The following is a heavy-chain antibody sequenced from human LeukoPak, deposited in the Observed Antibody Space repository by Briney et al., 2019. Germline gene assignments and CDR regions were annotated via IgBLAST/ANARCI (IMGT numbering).Heavy chain of an antibody. V-gene: IGHV1-18*01. CDR3: ARAVSGSLYGDFDF. Sequence: GASVKVSCKASGYSFVFFGVSWVRQAPGQGLEWMGWINSHNGDTKYAERLQGRVFMTTDTSTSTPYMELRSLRSDDTAVYYCARAVSGSLYGDFDFWGQGTLVTVSS. CDR2: INSHNGDT. D-gene: IGHD1-26*01. CDR1: GYSFVFFG. J-gene: IGHJ4*02.